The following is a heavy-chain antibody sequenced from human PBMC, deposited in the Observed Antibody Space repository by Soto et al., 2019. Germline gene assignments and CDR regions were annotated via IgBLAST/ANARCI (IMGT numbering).Heavy chain of an antibody. CDR3: ARYAGSSWFDY. CDR1: GGSISTYY. J-gene: IGHJ4*02. V-gene: IGHV4-59*01. Sequence: SETLSLTCSVSGGSISTYYWSWIRQPPGKGLEWIGYINYSGRTNYNPSLKSRVTMSLDTSKNQFSLKLRSVTAADTALFYCARYAGSSWFDYWGQGTLVTVSS. D-gene: IGHD6-13*01. CDR2: INYSGRT.